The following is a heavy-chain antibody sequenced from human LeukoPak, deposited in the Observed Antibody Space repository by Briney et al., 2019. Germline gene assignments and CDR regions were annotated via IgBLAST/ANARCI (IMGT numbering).Heavy chain of an antibody. CDR3: ARVRITIFGVVSEKLDV. D-gene: IGHD3-3*01. Sequence: SETLSLTCAVYGGSFSGYYWSWIRQPPGKGLEWIGEINHSGSTNCNPSLKSRVTISVDTSKNQFSLKLSSVTAADTAVYYCARVRITIFGVVSEKLDVWGQGTTVTVSS. J-gene: IGHJ6*02. V-gene: IGHV4-34*01. CDR1: GGSFSGYY. CDR2: INHSGST.